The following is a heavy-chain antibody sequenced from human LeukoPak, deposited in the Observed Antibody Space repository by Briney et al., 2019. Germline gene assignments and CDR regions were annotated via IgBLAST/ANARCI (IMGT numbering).Heavy chain of an antibody. V-gene: IGHV4-61*02. Sequence: PSETLSLTCTVSGDSISSGDYYWSWIRQPAGKGLEWIGRISSSGSTNYNPSHKSRVTISVDTSKNQFSLKLGSVTAADTAVYYCARVRTSGQLAIFDYWGQGTLVTVSS. CDR1: GDSISSGDYY. CDR3: ARVRTSGQLAIFDY. J-gene: IGHJ4*02. D-gene: IGHD6-6*01. CDR2: ISSSGST.